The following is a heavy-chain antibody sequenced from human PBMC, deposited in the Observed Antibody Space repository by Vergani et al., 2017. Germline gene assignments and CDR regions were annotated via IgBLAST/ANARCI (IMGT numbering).Heavy chain of an antibody. CDR2: INPSGGST. CDR3: ARLYGRDSSGSKYFDY. J-gene: IGHJ4*02. D-gene: IGHD3-22*01. V-gene: IGHV1-46*01. CDR1: GYTFTSYY. Sequence: QVQLVQSGAEVKKPGASVKVSCKASGYTFTSYYIHWVRQAPGQGLEWMGMINPSGGSTSYAQKFHGRVTMTRDKSISTAYLQRSSLRASDSAMYYCARLYGRDSSGSKYFDYWGQGTLVTVSS.